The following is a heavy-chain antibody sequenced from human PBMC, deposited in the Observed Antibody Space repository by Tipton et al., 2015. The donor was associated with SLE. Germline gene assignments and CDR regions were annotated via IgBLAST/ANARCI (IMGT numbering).Heavy chain of an antibody. J-gene: IGHJ4*02. Sequence: TLSLTCAVSGASISGSSWWSWVRQPPGKGLEWIGEIYHSGSTTYTNYNPSLKRRVTISADKSKNQFSLKLSSVTVADTAVYYCAKDYNHDNADYNWGQGTLVIVSS. D-gene: IGHD4-17*01. V-gene: IGHV4-4*02. CDR2: IYHSGSTTYT. CDR1: GASISGSSW. CDR3: AKDYNHDNADYN.